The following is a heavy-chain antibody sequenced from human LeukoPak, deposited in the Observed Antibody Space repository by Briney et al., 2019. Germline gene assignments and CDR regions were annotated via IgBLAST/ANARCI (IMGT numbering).Heavy chain of an antibody. Sequence: SETLSLTCTVSGGSISSYYWSWIRQPPGKGLEWIGYIYYSGSTNYNPSLKSRVTISVDTSKNQFSLKLSSVTAADTAVYYCARDGRGKDYYYGSGTRYYYGMDVWGQGTTVTVSS. CDR3: ARDGRGKDYYYGSGTRYYYGMDV. CDR1: GGSISSYY. J-gene: IGHJ6*02. V-gene: IGHV4-59*01. CDR2: IYYSGST. D-gene: IGHD3-10*01.